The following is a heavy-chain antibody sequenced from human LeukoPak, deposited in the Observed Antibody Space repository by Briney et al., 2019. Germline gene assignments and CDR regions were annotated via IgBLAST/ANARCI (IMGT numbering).Heavy chain of an antibody. J-gene: IGHJ4*02. V-gene: IGHV4-34*01. D-gene: IGHD3-3*01. CDR1: GGSFSGYY. Sequence: PSETLSLTCAVYGGSFSGYYWSWIRQPPGKGREWIGEINHSGSTNYHPSLKSRVTISVDTSKNQFSLKLSSVTAADTAVYYCAIFGVVIARVHYWGQGTLVPVSS. CDR2: INHSGST. CDR3: AIFGVVIARVHY.